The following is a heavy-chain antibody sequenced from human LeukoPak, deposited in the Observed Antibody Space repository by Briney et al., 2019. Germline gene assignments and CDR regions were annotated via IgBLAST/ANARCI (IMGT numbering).Heavy chain of an antibody. CDR3: ASSPPFLKYFHH. CDR1: GFTFSGYV. V-gene: IGHV3-23*01. CDR2: ISVGAEYI. D-gene: IGHD2-15*01. J-gene: IGHJ4*02. Sequence: GGSLCLSRAVSGFTFSGYVLRRVRQAPGKGLEWVSTISVGAEYIFYADSVKGRFTISRDDANNALYLQMHSLRAEDTALYYCASSPPFLKYFHHWGRATLVTVSS.